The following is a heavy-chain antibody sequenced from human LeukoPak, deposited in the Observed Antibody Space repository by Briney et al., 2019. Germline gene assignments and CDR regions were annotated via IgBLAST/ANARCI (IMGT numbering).Heavy chain of an antibody. CDR2: VSSSGTTI. CDR1: GFTFSSYE. D-gene: IGHD4-11*01. V-gene: IGHV3-48*03. J-gene: IGHJ4*02. Sequence: GGSLRLSCAASGFTFSSYEMNWVRQAPGKGLEWVSYVSSSGTTIYSADSVKGRFTISRDNAKNSLYLQVNSLRSEDTAVYYCAKDGLKLQKYYFEYWGQGTLVTVSS. CDR3: AKDGLKLQKYYFEY.